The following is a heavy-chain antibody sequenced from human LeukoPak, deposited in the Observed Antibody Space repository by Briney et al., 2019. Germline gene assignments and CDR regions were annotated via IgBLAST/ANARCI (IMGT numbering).Heavy chain of an antibody. Sequence: ASVKVSCKASGYTLTELSIHWVRQAPGKGLEWMGCFDPENGDTIYAQKFQGRVTMTEDTSPDTAYMELSSLRSEDTAVYYCATMGRSWYQFDYWGQGTLVTVSS. V-gene: IGHV1-24*01. CDR1: GYTLTELS. CDR3: ATMGRSWYQFDY. J-gene: IGHJ4*02. CDR2: FDPENGDT. D-gene: IGHD6-13*01.